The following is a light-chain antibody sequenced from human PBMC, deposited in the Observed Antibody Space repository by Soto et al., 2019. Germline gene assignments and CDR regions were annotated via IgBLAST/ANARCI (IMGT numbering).Light chain of an antibody. CDR1: QSISSW. CDR3: QQYNSYSSLT. V-gene: IGKV1-5*01. CDR2: DAS. J-gene: IGKJ4*01. Sequence: DIQMTQSPSTLSASVGDRVTITCRARQSISSWLAWYQQKPGKAPKLRIYDASSLESGVPSRFSGSGSGTEFTLTISSLQPDDFATYYCQQYNSYSSLTFGGGTKVEIK.